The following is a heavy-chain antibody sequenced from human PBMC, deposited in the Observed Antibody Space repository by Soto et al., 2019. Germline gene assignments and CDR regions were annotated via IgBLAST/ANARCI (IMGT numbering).Heavy chain of an antibody. CDR2: IYWDGDK. J-gene: IGHJ3*01. V-gene: IGHV2-5*02. CDR3: ARTPPTMSPFEV. CDR1: GFSLTTTGVG. D-gene: IGHD3-22*01. Sequence: QITLKESGPSLVRPTQTLTLTCTLSGFSLTTTGVGVAWIRRPPGKALEWLALIYWDGDKRYRPSLKTRLAVTSDTSKNRVVLTVTDMDPMDTATYFCARTPPTMSPFEVWGQGTMVTVSS.